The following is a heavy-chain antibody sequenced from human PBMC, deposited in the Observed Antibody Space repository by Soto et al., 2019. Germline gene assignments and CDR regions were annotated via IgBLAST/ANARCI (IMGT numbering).Heavy chain of an antibody. D-gene: IGHD3-10*01. Sequence: QVQLVQSGAEMKKPGSSVKVSCQSSGVTFNTYAMNWVRQDPGQGPEWMGDISPMFGAANYAPKFQGRVTITADESTGTSYMQLSSLTSEYTALYFCAREVQVHTPAFVYWGQGTLVTVSS. CDR3: AREVQVHTPAFVY. CDR2: ISPMFGAA. CDR1: GVTFNTYA. V-gene: IGHV1-69*19. J-gene: IGHJ4*02.